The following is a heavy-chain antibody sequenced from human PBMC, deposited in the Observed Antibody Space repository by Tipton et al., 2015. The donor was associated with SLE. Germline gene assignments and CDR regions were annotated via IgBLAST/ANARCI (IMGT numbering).Heavy chain of an antibody. V-gene: IGHV4-34*01. Sequence: TLSLTCAVYGGSFSGYYWSWIRQPPGKGLEWIGEINHSGSTNYNPSLKSRVTISVDTSKNQFSLKLSSVTAADTAVYYCAVRCSSTSCAGVDYWGQGTLVTVSS. CDR2: INHSGST. D-gene: IGHD2-2*01. CDR3: AVRCSSTSCAGVDY. CDR1: GGSFSGYY. J-gene: IGHJ4*02.